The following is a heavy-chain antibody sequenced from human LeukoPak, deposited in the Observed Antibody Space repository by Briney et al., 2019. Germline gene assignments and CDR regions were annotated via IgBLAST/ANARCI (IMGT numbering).Heavy chain of an antibody. J-gene: IGHJ4*02. CDR3: ARDQVREDRYYGSGSYTGPDY. Sequence: GGSRRLSCAASGFTFSSYAMHWVRQAPGKGLEWVAVISYDGSNKYYADSVKGRFTISRDNSKNTLYLQMNSLRAEDTAVYYCARDQVREDRYYGSGSYTGPDYWGQGTLVTVSS. CDR1: GFTFSSYA. V-gene: IGHV3-30*04. D-gene: IGHD3-10*01. CDR2: ISYDGSNK.